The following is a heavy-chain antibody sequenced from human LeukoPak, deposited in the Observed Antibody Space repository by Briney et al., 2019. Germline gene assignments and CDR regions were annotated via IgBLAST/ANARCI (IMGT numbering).Heavy chain of an antibody. CDR2: INPNSGGT. J-gene: IGHJ3*02. D-gene: IGHD1-1*01. CDR1: GYTFTGYY. V-gene: IGHV1-2*02. CDR3: ARAGYGLERRSAFDI. Sequence: ASVKVSCKASGYTFTGYYMHWVRQAPGQGLEWMGWINPNSGGTNYAQKFQGRVTMTRDTSISTAYIELSRLRSDDTAVYYCARAGYGLERRSAFDIWGQGTMVTVSS.